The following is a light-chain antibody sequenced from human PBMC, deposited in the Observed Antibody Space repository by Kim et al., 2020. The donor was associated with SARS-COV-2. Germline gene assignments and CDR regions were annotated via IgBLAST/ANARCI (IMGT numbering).Light chain of an antibody. V-gene: IGKV1-5*03. CDR2: KAS. Sequence: ASVGDRVTITCRASQSISSWLAWYQQKPGKAPKLLIYKASSLESGVPSRFSGSGSGTEFTLTISSLQPDDFATYYCQQYNSYPWTFGQGTRVDIK. CDR1: QSISSW. CDR3: QQYNSYPWT. J-gene: IGKJ1*01.